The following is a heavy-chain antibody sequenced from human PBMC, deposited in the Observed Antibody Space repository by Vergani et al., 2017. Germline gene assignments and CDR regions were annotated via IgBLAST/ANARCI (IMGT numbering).Heavy chain of an antibody. V-gene: IGHV4-39*07. D-gene: IGHD6-13*01. CDR1: GGSINPSSSF. Sequence: QLQLQESGPGLVKPSETLSLICTVSGGSINPSSSFWGWIRQSPGKGLEWIGSIYHSGSTYYNPSLKSRVTISVDTSKNQFSLKLSSVTAADTAVYYCARSRQQLVRGYNWFDPWGQGTLVTVSS. CDR3: ARSRQQLVRGYNWFDP. CDR2: IYHSGST. J-gene: IGHJ5*02.